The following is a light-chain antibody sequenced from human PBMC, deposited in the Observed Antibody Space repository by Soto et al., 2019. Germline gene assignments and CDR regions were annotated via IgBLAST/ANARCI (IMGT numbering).Light chain of an antibody. Sequence: NKMTQSPSTLSAYVGDRVTITCRASQSISSFLNWYQQKPGKAPKLLIYAASSLRSGVTSRFSGSGSGTDFTLTISSLQREDFATYVCQQSYSSPWTFGQGTKVDIK. CDR3: QQSYSSPWT. CDR1: QSISSF. CDR2: AAS. V-gene: IGKV1-39*01. J-gene: IGKJ1*01.